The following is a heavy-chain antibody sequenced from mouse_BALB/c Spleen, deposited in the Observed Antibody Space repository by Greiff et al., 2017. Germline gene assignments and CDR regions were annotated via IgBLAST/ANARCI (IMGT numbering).Heavy chain of an antibody. Sequence: VQLQQPGAELVKPGASVKLSCKASGYPFTSYWMHWVKQRPGQGLEWIGEINPSNGRTNYNEKFKSKATLTVDKSSSTAYMQLSSLTSEDSAVYYCARVYGNYWYFDVWGAGTTVTVSS. CDR2: INPSNGRT. CDR1: GYPFTSYW. J-gene: IGHJ1*01. V-gene: IGHV1S81*02. CDR3: ARVYGNYWYFDV. D-gene: IGHD2-1*01.